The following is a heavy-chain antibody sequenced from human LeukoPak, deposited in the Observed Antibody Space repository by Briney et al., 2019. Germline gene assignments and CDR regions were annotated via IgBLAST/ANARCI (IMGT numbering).Heavy chain of an antibody. CDR1: GGSISSGSYY. V-gene: IGHV4-61*02. CDR3: ARYVWGSYPTFEDC. D-gene: IGHD3-16*02. CDR2: IYTSGST. J-gene: IGHJ4*02. Sequence: NPSETLSLTCTVSGGSISSGSYYWNWIRQPAGKGLEWIGRIYTSGSTNYNPSLKSRVTISVDTSKNQFSLKLSSVTAADTAVYYCARYVWGSYPTFEDCWGQGTLVTVSS.